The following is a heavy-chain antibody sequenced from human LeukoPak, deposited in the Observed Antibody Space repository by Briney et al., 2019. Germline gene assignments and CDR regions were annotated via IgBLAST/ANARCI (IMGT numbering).Heavy chain of an antibody. CDR3: ARTLEGFSEWSGNWFDP. D-gene: IGHD3-3*01. J-gene: IGHJ5*02. CDR2: INPNSGGT. Sequence: ASVKVSCKASGYTFTGYYMHWVRQAPGQGLEWMGRINPNSGGTNYAQKFQGRVTMTRDTSISTAYMELSRLRSDDTAVYYCARTLEGFSEWSGNWFDPWGQGTLVTVSS. CDR1: GYTFTGYY. V-gene: IGHV1-2*06.